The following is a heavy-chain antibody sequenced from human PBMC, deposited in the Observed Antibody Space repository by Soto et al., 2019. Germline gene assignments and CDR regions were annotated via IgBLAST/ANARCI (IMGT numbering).Heavy chain of an antibody. CDR2: VYYSGST. V-gene: IGHV4-39*01. CDR1: GGSISSSSYY. Sequence: QLQLQESGPGLVKPSETLSLTCTVSGGSISSSSYYWGWIRQPPGKGLEWIGSVYYSGSTYYNPSLKSRVTNTVDTSKNQCPLKLSSVTAPDTAVYYCTRLRLKRELLFYFDYRGQGTLVTVSS. D-gene: IGHD1-26*01. J-gene: IGHJ4*02. CDR3: TRLRLKRELLFYFDY.